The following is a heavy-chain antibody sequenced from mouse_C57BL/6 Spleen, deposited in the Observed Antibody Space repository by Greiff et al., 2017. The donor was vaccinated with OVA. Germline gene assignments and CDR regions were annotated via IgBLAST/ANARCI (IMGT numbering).Heavy chain of an antibody. CDR1: GYTFTDYY. Sequence: EVQLQQSGPELVKPGASVKISCKASGYTFTDYYMHWVKQSHGKSLEWIGDINPNNGGTSYNQKFKGKATLTVDKSSSTADMELRSLTAVDAAVYYCARYYALDYWGQGTSLTVSS. CDR2: INPNNGGT. J-gene: IGHJ4*01. CDR3: ARYYALDY. V-gene: IGHV1-26*01.